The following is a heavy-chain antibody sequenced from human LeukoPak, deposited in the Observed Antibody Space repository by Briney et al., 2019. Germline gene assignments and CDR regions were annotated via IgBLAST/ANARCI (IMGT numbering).Heavy chain of an antibody. D-gene: IGHD6-13*01. V-gene: IGHV4-4*07. J-gene: IGHJ6*03. Sequence: SETLSLTCTVSGGSMSDYYWSWIRQPAGKGLEWIGRVYTTGSTNYISSLASRVTISIETSKNQFSLKLRSVTAADTAVYFCARGGNWYQAHYHFYQYMDVWGKGTTVTVSS. CDR1: GGSMSDYY. CDR3: ARGGNWYQAHYHFYQYMDV. CDR2: VYTTGST.